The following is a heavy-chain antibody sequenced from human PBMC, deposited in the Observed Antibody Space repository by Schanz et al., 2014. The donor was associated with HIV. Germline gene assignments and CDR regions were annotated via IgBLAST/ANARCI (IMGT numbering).Heavy chain of an antibody. CDR2: IWYDGSNK. J-gene: IGHJ6*02. V-gene: IGHV3-33*08. D-gene: IGHD3-16*01. CDR3: ARVANWDYYGMDV. Sequence: VQLVESGGGVVQPGASLRVSCAASGFTFRRHGMHWVRQAPGKGLEWVAVIWYDGSNKYYADSVKGRFTISRDNSKKTLYLQMNSLRAEDTAVYYCARVANWDYYGMDVWGRGTTVTVSS. CDR1: GFTFRRHG.